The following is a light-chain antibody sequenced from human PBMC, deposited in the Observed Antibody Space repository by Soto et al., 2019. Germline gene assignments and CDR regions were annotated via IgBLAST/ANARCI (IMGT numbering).Light chain of an antibody. J-gene: IGKJ5*01. V-gene: IGKV3-11*01. CDR1: QSVSSY. CDR3: QQRGIGPAIT. Sequence: EIVLTQSPATLSLSPGERATLSCRASQSVSSYLAWYQQRPGQAPRLLIYDASRRVTGIPARFSGSGSGTDFTLTISSLEPEDFAVYYCQQRGIGPAITFGQGTRLEIK. CDR2: DAS.